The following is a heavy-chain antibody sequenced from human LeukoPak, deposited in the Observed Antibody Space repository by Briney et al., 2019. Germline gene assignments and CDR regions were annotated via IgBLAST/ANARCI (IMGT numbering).Heavy chain of an antibody. CDR3: ARVYVTVVRGRWCDP. D-gene: IGHD3-10*01. CDR1: GWSLSGYS. CDR2: IDHSGST. Sequence: SETLSLTCAVYGWSLSGYSWTWIRQPPGKGLEWIGDIDHSGSTNYNASLASRVIISADTSQNQFSLKLVSVTVADTAVYYCARVYVTVVRGRWCDPWGQETLVTVSS. V-gene: IGHV4-34*01. J-gene: IGHJ5*02.